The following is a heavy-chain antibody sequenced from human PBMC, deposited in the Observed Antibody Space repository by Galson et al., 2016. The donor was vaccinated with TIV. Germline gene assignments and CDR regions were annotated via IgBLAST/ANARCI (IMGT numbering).Heavy chain of an antibody. V-gene: IGHV3-66*02. D-gene: IGHD2-21*01. CDR2: ISSGGST. J-gene: IGHJ6*02. Sequence: SLRLSCAASGLIVGSNYMSWVRQAPGKGLEWVSLISSGGSTSYADSVRGRFTISRDNSKNRVYLQMNSVRPEDTAVYYCSRDRRHCGNECYLYYYCGMDVGGQGATVTVSS. CDR3: SRDRRHCGNECYLYYYCGMDV. CDR1: GLIVGSNY.